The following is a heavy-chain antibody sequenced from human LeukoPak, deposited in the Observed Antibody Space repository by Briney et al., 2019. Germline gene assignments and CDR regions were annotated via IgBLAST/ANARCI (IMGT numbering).Heavy chain of an antibody. V-gene: IGHV4-59*01. CDR1: GGSISSYF. Sequence: PSETLSLTCTVSGGSISSYFWSWIRQPPGKGLEWIGYVYYSGSTNYHPSLKSRVTISVDTSKKQFSLKLSSATAADTAVYYCARVLDLSKRGLDAFDIWGQGTMVTVSS. D-gene: IGHD3-16*01. CDR3: ARVLDLSKRGLDAFDI. CDR2: VYYSGST. J-gene: IGHJ3*02.